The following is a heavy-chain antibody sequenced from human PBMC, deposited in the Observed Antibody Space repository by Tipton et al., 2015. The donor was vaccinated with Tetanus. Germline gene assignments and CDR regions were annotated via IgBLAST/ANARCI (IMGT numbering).Heavy chain of an antibody. CDR1: GGSMSNNY. J-gene: IGHJ3*01. V-gene: IGHV4-59*01. CDR3: ARRSYCSSARCFDASDL. D-gene: IGHD3-16*02. CDR2: IFHSGST. Sequence: LRLSCTVSGGSMSNNYWSWIRQPPGKGLEWIAYIFHSGSTNYSPSLKSRVAISMDTSKNQISLKLSSVTAADTAVYFCARRSYCSSARCFDASDLWGPGTRVTVSS.